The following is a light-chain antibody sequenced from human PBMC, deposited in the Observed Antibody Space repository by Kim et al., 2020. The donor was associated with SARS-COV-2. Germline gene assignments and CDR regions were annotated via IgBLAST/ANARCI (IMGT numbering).Light chain of an antibody. CDR2: AAS. V-gene: IGKV1D-16*01. Sequence: DIQMTQSPSSLSVSVGDRVTITCRASRGISTWLAWYQQKPEKAPKSLIYAASSLHSGVPSRFSASGSGTDFTLTISSLQPEDSATYYCQQYNSDPTTFGGGTKLEI. CDR1: RGISTW. CDR3: QQYNSDPTT. J-gene: IGKJ4*01.